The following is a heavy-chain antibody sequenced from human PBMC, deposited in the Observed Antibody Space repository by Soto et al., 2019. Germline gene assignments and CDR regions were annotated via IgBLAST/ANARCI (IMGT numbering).Heavy chain of an antibody. Sequence: NPSETLSLTCTVSGGSISSGGYYWSWIRQHPGKGLEWIGYIYYSGSTYYNPSLKSRVTISVDTSKNQFSLKLSSVTAADTAVYYCARSTVTTPNFDYWGQGTLVTVSS. V-gene: IGHV4-31*03. CDR1: GGSISSGGYY. CDR3: ARSTVTTPNFDY. D-gene: IGHD4-17*01. J-gene: IGHJ4*02. CDR2: IYYSGST.